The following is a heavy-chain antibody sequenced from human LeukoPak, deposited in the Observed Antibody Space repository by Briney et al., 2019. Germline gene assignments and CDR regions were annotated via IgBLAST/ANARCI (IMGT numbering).Heavy chain of an antibody. V-gene: IGHV3-7*04. CDR3: ARAVAAAGSY. CDR2: INEDGSEK. J-gene: IGHJ4*02. Sequence: GGSLRLSCAASGFTLSSYWISWVRQAPGKGLEWVANINEDGSEKYYVDSVKGRFTISRDNAKNTVSLQMISLRAEDTAVYYCARAVAAAGSYWGQGTLVTVSS. CDR1: GFTLSSYW. D-gene: IGHD6-13*01.